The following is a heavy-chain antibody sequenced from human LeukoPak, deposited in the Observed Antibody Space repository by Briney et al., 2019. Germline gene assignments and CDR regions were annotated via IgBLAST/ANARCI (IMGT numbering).Heavy chain of an antibody. CDR1: GGSISSYY. Sequence: PSETLSLTCTVSGGSISSYYWSWIRQPPGKGLEWIGYIYYSGSTNYNPSLKSRVTISVDTSKSQFSLKLSSVTAADTAVYYCARDSYRGFDYWGQGTLVTVSS. V-gene: IGHV4-59*01. CDR2: IYYSGST. CDR3: ARDSYRGFDY. J-gene: IGHJ4*02. D-gene: IGHD1-26*01.